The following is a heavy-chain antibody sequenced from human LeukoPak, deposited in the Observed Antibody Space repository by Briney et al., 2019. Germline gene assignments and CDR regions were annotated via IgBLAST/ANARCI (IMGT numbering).Heavy chain of an antibody. CDR2: IFYRGST. J-gene: IGHJ5*02. Sequence: SETLSLTCTVPGGSISSYYWSWIRQPPGKGLEWIGYIFYRGSTNYNPSLKSRVTISVDTSKNQFSLKLTSVTAADTAVYYCARDTGYCSGESCFGWFDPWGQGTLVTVSS. D-gene: IGHD2-15*01. CDR3: ARDTGYCSGESCFGWFDP. V-gene: IGHV4-59*01. CDR1: GGSISSYY.